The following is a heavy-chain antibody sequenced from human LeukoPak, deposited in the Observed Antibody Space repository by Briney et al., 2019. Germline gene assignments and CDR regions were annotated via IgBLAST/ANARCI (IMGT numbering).Heavy chain of an antibody. CDR1: GLIFNSYA. V-gene: IGHV3-7*01. J-gene: IGHJ1*01. CDR2: IKTDGSEK. CDR3: ATYSSLNRREFQY. Sequence: GGSLRLSCAVSGLIFNSYAMHWVRQAPGKGLQWVANIKTDGSEKYYVDSVKGRFTISRDNAKNSLYLQMNSLRAEDTAVYYCATYSSLNRREFQYWGQGTLLTVSS. D-gene: IGHD3-22*01.